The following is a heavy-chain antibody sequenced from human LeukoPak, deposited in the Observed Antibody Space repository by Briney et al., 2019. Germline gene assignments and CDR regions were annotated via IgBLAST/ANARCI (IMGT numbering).Heavy chain of an antibody. Sequence: ASVKVSCKSSGFTFTGYYMHWVRQAPGQGLEWMGWVNPNSGGTNYAQTFQDRVTMTRDTSISTAYMELSRLRSDDTAVYYCARCLGYSSSWPIDYWGQGTLVTVFS. CDR3: ARCLGYSSSWPIDY. CDR2: VNPNSGGT. D-gene: IGHD6-13*01. J-gene: IGHJ4*02. V-gene: IGHV1-2*02. CDR1: GFTFTGYY.